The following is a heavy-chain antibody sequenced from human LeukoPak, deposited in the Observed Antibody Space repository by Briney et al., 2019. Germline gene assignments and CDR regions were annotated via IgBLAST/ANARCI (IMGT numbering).Heavy chain of an antibody. V-gene: IGHV3-30*02. D-gene: IGHD2-21*02. CDR2: IRYDGSNN. Sequence: GGSLRLSCATSRFPFSSFGMHWVRQAPGKGLEWVAFIRYDGSNNYYADSVKGRFTISRDNSQSTLYLQMKSLTDEDTAIYYCAKSFLKVTASDYWGQGTLVTVSS. CDR3: AKSFLKVTASDY. J-gene: IGHJ4*02. CDR1: RFPFSSFG.